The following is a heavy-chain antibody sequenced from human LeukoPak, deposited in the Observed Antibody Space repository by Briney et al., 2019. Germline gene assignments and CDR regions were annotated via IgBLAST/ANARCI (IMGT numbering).Heavy chain of an antibody. J-gene: IGHJ5*02. D-gene: IGHD3-9*01. V-gene: IGHV1-18*01. CDR2: ISAYNGNT. CDR1: GYTFTSYG. CDR3: ARDRLLRYRGGFDP. Sequence: VASVKVSCKASGYTFTSYGISWVRQAPGQGLEWMGWISAYNGNTNYAQKLQGRVTMTTDTSTSTAYMELRSLRSDDTAVYYCARDRLLRYRGGFDPWGQGTLVTVSS.